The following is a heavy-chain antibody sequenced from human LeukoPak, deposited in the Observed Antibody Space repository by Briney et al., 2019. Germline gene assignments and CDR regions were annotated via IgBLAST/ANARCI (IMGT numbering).Heavy chain of an antibody. J-gene: IGHJ4*02. CDR3: ARRKGGLGYCSSTSRYSDY. D-gene: IGHD2-2*01. CDR2: IYPGDSDT. Sequence: GESLKISCKGSGYSFTSYWIGWVRQMPGKGLEWMGIIYPGDSDTRYSPSFQGQVTISADKSISTAYLQWSSLKASDTAMYYYARRKGGLGYCSSTSRYSDYWGQGTLVTVSS. CDR1: GYSFTSYW. V-gene: IGHV5-51*01.